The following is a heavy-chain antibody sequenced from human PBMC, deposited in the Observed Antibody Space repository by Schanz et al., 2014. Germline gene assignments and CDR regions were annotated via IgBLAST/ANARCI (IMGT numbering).Heavy chain of an antibody. Sequence: EVQLVESGGGLIQPGGSLRLSCVASGFTVSSNYMSWVRQAPGKGLELVSVVSGSGGSTFYADSGKGWFTISRDNSNHTLYLQRNSLRADDTAVYYCAKELYSGSHYGWFDPWGQGTLVTVSS. CDR1: GFTVSSNY. V-gene: IGHV3-53*01. J-gene: IGHJ5*02. D-gene: IGHD1-26*01. CDR3: AKELYSGSHYGWFDP. CDR2: VSGSGGST.